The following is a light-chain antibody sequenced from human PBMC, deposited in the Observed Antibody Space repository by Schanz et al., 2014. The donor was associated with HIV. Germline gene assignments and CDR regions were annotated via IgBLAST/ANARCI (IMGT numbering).Light chain of an antibody. CDR1: GSDVGTYYH. J-gene: IGLJ1*01. CDR3: CSYTTTSTYV. CDR2: EGS. V-gene: IGLV2-14*02. Sequence: QSALTQPASVSGSPGQSITISCTGTGSDVGTYYHVSWYQQHPDKAPKLIIYEGSKRPSGVSNRFSGSKSGNTASLTISGLQAEDEADYYCCSYTTTSTYVFGAGTKLTVL.